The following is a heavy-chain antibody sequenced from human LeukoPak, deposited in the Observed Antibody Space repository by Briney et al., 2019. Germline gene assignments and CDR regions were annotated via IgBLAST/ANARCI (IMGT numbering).Heavy chain of an antibody. Sequence: GESLKISCKGSGYNFTIYWIGWVRQMPGKGLEWMGIIYSGDSDTRYSPSFQGQVTISADKSINTAYLQWSSLNASDTAIYYCARHGDYGFGFYYYYYGMDVWGQGNTVTVSS. CDR1: GYNFTIYW. D-gene: IGHD4-17*01. CDR2: IYSGDSDT. J-gene: IGHJ6*02. CDR3: ARHGDYGFGFYYYYYGMDV. V-gene: IGHV5-51*01.